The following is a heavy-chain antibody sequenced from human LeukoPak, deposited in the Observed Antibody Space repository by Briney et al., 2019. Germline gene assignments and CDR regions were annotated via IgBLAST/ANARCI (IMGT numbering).Heavy chain of an antibody. J-gene: IGHJ4*02. Sequence: GGSLRLSCTASGFTFGDYAMSWVRQAPGKGLEWVGFIRSKAYGGTTEYAASVKGRFTISRDDSKGIAYLQMNSLKTEDTAVYYCTRDRGSRYYFDYWGQGTLVTVSS. CDR1: GFTFGDYA. V-gene: IGHV3-49*04. CDR2: IRSKAYGGTT. D-gene: IGHD1-26*01. CDR3: TRDRGSRYYFDY.